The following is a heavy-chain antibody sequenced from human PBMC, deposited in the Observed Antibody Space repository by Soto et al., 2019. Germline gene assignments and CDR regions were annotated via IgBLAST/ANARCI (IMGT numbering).Heavy chain of an antibody. Sequence: EVQVVESGGGLVQPGGSLRLSCAASEFTVSSNYMSWVRQAPGKGLEWLSSLYSGGNTNYADSVKDRVTISRDNSKNTLYLQMNSLRAEDTAVYHCVREGPYGARYFDLWGRGTLVTVSS. CDR3: VREGPYGARYFDL. CDR1: EFTVSSNY. CDR2: LYSGGNT. J-gene: IGHJ2*01. V-gene: IGHV3-66*01. D-gene: IGHD4-17*01.